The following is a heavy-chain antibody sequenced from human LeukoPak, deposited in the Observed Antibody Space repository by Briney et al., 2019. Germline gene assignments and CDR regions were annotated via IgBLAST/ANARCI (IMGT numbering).Heavy chain of an antibody. CDR2: ISYDGSNK. D-gene: IGHD3-10*01. CDR1: GFTFSSYT. J-gene: IGHJ4*02. Sequence: GGSLRLSCAASGFTFSSYTMHWVRQAPGKGLEWVAVISYDGSNKYYADSVKGRFTISRDNSKNTLYLQMNSLRAEDTAVYYCARVGSNYASAAEYWGQGTLVTVSS. V-gene: IGHV3-30-3*01. CDR3: ARVGSNYASAAEY.